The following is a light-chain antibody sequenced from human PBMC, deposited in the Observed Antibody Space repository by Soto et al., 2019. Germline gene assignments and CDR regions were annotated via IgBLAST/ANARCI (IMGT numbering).Light chain of an antibody. CDR2: DND. J-gene: IGLJ2*01. Sequence: QSVLTQPPSVSAAPGQKVTISCSGSSSNIGNNYVFWYQQLPGTAPKLLIYDNDKRPSGIPDRFSGSKSGTSATLGITGLQTGDEADCYGATWDRSLSVGVFGGGTKVTVL. CDR3: ATWDRSLSVGV. CDR1: SSNIGNNY. V-gene: IGLV1-51*01.